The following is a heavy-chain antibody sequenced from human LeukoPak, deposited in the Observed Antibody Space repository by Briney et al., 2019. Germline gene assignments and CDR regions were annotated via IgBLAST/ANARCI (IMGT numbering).Heavy chain of an antibody. CDR1: GGSISSGSYY. Sequence: SETLSLTCTVSGGSISSGSYYWSWIRQPAGKGLEWIGRIYTSGGTNYNPSLKSRVTISVDTSKNQFSLKLSSVTAADTAVYYCARAPLYYYGSGSYYHFDYWGQGTLVTVSS. CDR3: ARAPLYYYGSGSYYHFDY. D-gene: IGHD3-10*01. J-gene: IGHJ4*02. CDR2: IYTSGGT. V-gene: IGHV4-61*02.